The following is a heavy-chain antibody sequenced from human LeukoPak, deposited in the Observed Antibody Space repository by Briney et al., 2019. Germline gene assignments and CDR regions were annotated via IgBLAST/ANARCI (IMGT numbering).Heavy chain of an antibody. CDR3: ARGRQVGNTGYYFDY. CDR2: IYYSGST. J-gene: IGHJ4*02. Sequence: PSETLSLTCTVSGGSISSGGYYWSWIRQHPGKGLEWIGYIYYSGSTYYNPSLKSRVTISLDTSKSQFSLNLNSVTAADTAVYYCARGRQVGNTGYYFDYWGQGTLVTVSS. CDR1: GGSISSGGYY. D-gene: IGHD1-26*01. V-gene: IGHV4-31*03.